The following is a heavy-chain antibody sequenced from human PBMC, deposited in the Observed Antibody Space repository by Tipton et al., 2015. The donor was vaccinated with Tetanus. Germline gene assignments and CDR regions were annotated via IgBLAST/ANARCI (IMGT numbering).Heavy chain of an antibody. CDR1: GGSINSGDYY. J-gene: IGHJ5*02. CDR3: ARDQGGGRVVRLNWFDP. V-gene: IGHV4-31*03. Sequence: TLSLTCTVSGGSINSGDYYWSWIRQFPGKGLERIGYVYYSGSTFYNPSLKSRVSISVDTSKNQFSLNLTSVTAADTAVYYCARDQGGGRVVRLNWFDPWGHGTLVTVSS. CDR2: VYYSGST. D-gene: IGHD6-6*01.